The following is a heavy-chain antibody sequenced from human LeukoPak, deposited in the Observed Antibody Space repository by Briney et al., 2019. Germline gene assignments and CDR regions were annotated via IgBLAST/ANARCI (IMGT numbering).Heavy chain of an antibody. Sequence: GASVKVSCKVSGYTLTELSMHWVRQAPGKGLEWMGGFDPEDGETIYAQKFQGRVTMTEDTSTDTAYMELSSLRSEDTAVYYCATSQGLSALDAFDIWGQGTMVTVSS. CDR1: GYTLTELS. J-gene: IGHJ3*02. V-gene: IGHV1-24*01. CDR2: FDPEDGET. CDR3: ATSQGLSALDAFDI.